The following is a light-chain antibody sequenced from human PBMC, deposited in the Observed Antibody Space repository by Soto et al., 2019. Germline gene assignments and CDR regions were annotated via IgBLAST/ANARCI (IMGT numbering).Light chain of an antibody. J-gene: IGKJ2*01. V-gene: IGKV1-5*01. CDR1: QSIGNW. CDR2: DAS. CDR3: QQYHTYYT. Sequence: DIQMTQSPSTLSASVGDRVTITCRASQSIGNWLAWYQQKPGKAPKLLIYDASSLESGVPSRFSGSGSGTEFTLTISSLQPDDFAPYYCQQYHTYYTFGQGTNLEIK.